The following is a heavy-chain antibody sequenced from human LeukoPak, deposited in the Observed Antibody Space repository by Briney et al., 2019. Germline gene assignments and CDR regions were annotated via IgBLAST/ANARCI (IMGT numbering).Heavy chain of an antibody. CDR2: IYHSGST. CDR1: GGSISSSNW. CDR3: ARHQLLWFGEPTYYYYGMDV. D-gene: IGHD3-10*01. J-gene: IGHJ6*02. V-gene: IGHV4-4*02. Sequence: PSETLSLTCAVSGGSISSSNWWSWVRQPPGKGLEWIGEIYHSGSTNYNPSLKSRVIISVDTSKNQFSLKLSSVTAADTAVYYCARHQLLWFGEPTYYYYGMDVWGQGTTVTVSS.